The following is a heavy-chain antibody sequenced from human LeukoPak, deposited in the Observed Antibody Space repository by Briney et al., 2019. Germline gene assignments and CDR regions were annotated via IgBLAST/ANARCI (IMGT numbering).Heavy chain of an antibody. CDR1: GFTFSSYG. CDR3: ASRPRRQDYYMDV. V-gene: IGHV1-2*02. CDR2: INPNSGGT. J-gene: IGHJ6*03. Sequence: GGSLRLSCAASGFTFSSYGMHWVRQAPGQGLEWMGWINPNSGGTNYAQKFQGRVTMTRDTSISTAYMELSRLRSDDTAVYYCASRPRRQDYYMDVWGKGTTVTVSS.